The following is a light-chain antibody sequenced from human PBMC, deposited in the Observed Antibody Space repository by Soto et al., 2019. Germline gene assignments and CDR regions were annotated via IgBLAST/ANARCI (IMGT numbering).Light chain of an antibody. V-gene: IGKV3-15*01. J-gene: IGKJ4*01. CDR1: QSVSSN. CDR2: GAS. Sequence: IVMTHSPATLSVSPGEIAALSFRASQSVSSNLAWYQQKPGQAPRLLIYGASTRATGIPARFSGSGSGTDFTLTISSLEPEDFAVYYCQHRSNWPLTFGGGTKVDIK. CDR3: QHRSNWPLT.